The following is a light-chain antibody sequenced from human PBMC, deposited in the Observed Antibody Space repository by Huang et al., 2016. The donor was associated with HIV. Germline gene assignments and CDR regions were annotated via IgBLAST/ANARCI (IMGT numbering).Light chain of an antibody. J-gene: IGKJ4*01. Sequence: DIQMTQSPSSLSASVGDRVTITCRASQSITTFLNWYQQKPGNAPKLLIYAASTLASVVPSRFGASGSGTDFTLTITSLQPEDFATYYCQHSYGSFGGGTKVEIK. V-gene: IGKV1-39*01. CDR2: AAS. CDR3: QHSYGS. CDR1: QSITTF.